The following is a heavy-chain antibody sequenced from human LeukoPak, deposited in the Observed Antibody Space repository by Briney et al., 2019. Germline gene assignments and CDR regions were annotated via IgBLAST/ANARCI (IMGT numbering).Heavy chain of an antibody. D-gene: IGHD3-3*01. CDR1: GGSFSGYY. V-gene: IGHV4-34*01. CDR2: INHSEST. CDR3: ARIPRFWSGFRRYYYYGMDV. J-gene: IGHJ6*02. Sequence: SETLSLTCAVYGGSFSGYYWSWIRQPPGKGLEWIGEINHSESTNYNPSLKSRVTISVDTSKNQFSLKLSSVTAADTAVYYCARIPRFWSGFRRYYYYGMDVWGQGTTVTVSS.